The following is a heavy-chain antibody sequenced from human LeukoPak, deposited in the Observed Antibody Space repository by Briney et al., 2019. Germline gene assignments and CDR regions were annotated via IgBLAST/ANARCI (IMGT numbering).Heavy chain of an antibody. J-gene: IGHJ4*02. Sequence: ASVKVSCKASGYTFTGYGISWVRQAPGQGLEWMGWMNPNSGNTGYAQKFQGRVTMTRNTSISTAYMELSSLRSEDTAVYYCARAADYGDYEGPIGWGQGTLVTVSS. CDR3: ARAADYGDYEGPIG. V-gene: IGHV1-8*02. D-gene: IGHD4-17*01. CDR1: GYTFTGYG. CDR2: MNPNSGNT.